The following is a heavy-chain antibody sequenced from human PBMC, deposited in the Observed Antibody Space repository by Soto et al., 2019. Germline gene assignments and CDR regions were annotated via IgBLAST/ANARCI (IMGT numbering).Heavy chain of an antibody. CDR3: ATENILIPTFDY. V-gene: IGHV1-24*01. Sequence: ASVKVSCKVSGYNLSELSMHWVRQAPGKGLEWMGGFDPEDGDRIYAQKFQGRVTMTEDTSTDTAYMELSSLRSEDTAVYYCATENILIPTFDYWGQGTLVTVSS. CDR1: GYNLSELS. D-gene: IGHD2-8*01. J-gene: IGHJ4*02. CDR2: FDPEDGDR.